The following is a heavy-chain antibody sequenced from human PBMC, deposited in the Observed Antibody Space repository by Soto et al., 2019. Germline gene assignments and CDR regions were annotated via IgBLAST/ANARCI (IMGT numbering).Heavy chain of an antibody. CDR2: IKSKTDGGTT. CDR3: TTWSRRYFDWLTY. Sequence: GGSLRLSCAASGFTFSNAWMSWVRQAPGKGLEWVGRIKSKTDGGTTDYAAPVKGRFTISRDDSKNTLYLQMNSLKTEDTAVYYCTTWSRRYFDWLTYWGQGTLVTVSS. CDR1: GFTFSNAW. J-gene: IGHJ4*02. D-gene: IGHD3-9*01. V-gene: IGHV3-15*01.